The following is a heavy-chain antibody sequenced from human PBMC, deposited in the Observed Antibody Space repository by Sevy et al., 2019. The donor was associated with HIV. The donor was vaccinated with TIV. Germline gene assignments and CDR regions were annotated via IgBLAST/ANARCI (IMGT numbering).Heavy chain of an antibody. CDR3: ASGTIRITMVRGALGV. V-gene: IGHV3-66*02. D-gene: IGHD3-10*01. CDR2: IYSGGST. Sequence: GGSLRLSCAASGFTVSSNYMSWVRQAPGKGLEWVSVIYSGGSTYYADSVKGRFTISRDNSKNTLYLQMNSLRAEDTAVYYWASGTIRITMVRGALGVWGKGTTVTVSS. CDR1: GFTVSSNY. J-gene: IGHJ6*04.